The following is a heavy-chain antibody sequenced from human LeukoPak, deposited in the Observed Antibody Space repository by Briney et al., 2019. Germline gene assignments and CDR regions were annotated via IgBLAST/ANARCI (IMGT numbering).Heavy chain of an antibody. V-gene: IGHV4-39*01. CDR1: GGSISSHLYF. CDR3: ARMVRGVVLGPNYYPYHMDV. D-gene: IGHD3-10*01. J-gene: IGHJ6*03. Sequence: PETLSLTCTVSGGSISSHLYFWAWIRQPPGKGLEWIGSVYYGGSTYYNPSLKSRVTMSVDTSKNEFSLKLRSVTAADTTTYYCARMVRGVVLGPNYYPYHMDVWGRGTTVTVSS. CDR2: VYYGGST.